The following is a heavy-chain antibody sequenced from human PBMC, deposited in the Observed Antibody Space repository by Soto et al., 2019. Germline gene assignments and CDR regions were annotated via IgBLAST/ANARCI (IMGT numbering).Heavy chain of an antibody. D-gene: IGHD3-3*01. CDR1: GGSFSGYY. V-gene: IGHV4-34*01. J-gene: IGHJ2*01. CDR2: INHSGST. Sequence: QVQLQQWGAGLLKPSETLSLTCAVYGGSFSGYYWSWIRQPPGKGLGWIGEINHSGSTNYNPSLKSRVTTSVDTSKNQFSLKLSSVTAADTAVYYCARGRGYDFWSGYHSDWYFELWGRGTLVTVSS. CDR3: ARGRGYDFWSGYHSDWYFEL.